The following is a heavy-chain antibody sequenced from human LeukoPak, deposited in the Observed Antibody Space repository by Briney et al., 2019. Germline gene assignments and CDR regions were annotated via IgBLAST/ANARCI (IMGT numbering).Heavy chain of an antibody. Sequence: GGSLRLSCAASGFTFYNYGISWVRQAPGKGLEWLTGINGSGGRTYYADSVRGRFIVSRDNSQNTVNLEIHSLRAEDTAVYYCARAGPSSSWHQFDYWGQGTLVTVSS. D-gene: IGHD6-13*01. CDR1: GFTFYNYG. V-gene: IGHV3-23*01. J-gene: IGHJ4*02. CDR2: INGSGGRT. CDR3: ARAGPSSSWHQFDY.